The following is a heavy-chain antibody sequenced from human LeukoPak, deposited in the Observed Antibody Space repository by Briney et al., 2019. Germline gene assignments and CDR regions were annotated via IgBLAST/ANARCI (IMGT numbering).Heavy chain of an antibody. CDR1: GYSISSGYY. Sequence: SETLSLTCTVSGYSISSGYYWGWIRQPPGKGLEWIGSIYHSGSTNYNPSLKSRVTISVDTSKNQFSLKLSSVTAADTAVYYCASLYCSSTSCYVDEFDPWGQGTLVTVSS. V-gene: IGHV4-38-2*02. D-gene: IGHD2-2*01. J-gene: IGHJ5*02. CDR3: ASLYCSSTSCYVDEFDP. CDR2: IYHSGST.